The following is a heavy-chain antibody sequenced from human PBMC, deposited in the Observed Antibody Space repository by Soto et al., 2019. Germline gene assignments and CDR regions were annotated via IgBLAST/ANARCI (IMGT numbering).Heavy chain of an antibody. CDR1: GGSVSSGSYY. CDR2: IYYSGST. V-gene: IGHV4-61*01. J-gene: IGHJ6*02. D-gene: IGHD3-22*01. Sequence: SETLSLTCTVSGGSVSSGSYYWSWIRQPPGKGLEWIGYIYYSGSTNYNPSLKSRVTISVDTSKNQFSLKLSSVTAADTAVYYCARVGADYYDSSGYYYPPPYYYYGMDVWGQGTTVTVSS. CDR3: ARVGADYYDSSGYYYPPPYYYYGMDV.